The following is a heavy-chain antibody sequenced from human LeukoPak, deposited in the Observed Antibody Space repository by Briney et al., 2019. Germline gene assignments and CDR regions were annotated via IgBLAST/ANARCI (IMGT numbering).Heavy chain of an antibody. D-gene: IGHD2-21*01. V-gene: IGHV3-23*01. CDR3: ANPEWVTYLLCFDY. Sequence: PGGSLRLSCAASGFTFSSYAMGWVRQAPGEGLEWVSSISVSGARTFYADSVKGRLTISRENSKNTLYLRLKSLRAEDAAVDFCANPEWVTYLLCFDYWGQGTLVTVSS. J-gene: IGHJ4*02. CDR1: GFTFSSYA. CDR2: ISVSGART.